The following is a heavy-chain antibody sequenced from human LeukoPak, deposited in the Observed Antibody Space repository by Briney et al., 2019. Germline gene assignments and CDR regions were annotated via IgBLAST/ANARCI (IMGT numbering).Heavy chain of an antibody. CDR2: IKYDGSEI. J-gene: IGHJ4*02. D-gene: IGHD2-2*01. V-gene: IGHV3-7*01. CDR1: GFYFGSFW. Sequence: GGSLRLSCVVSGFYFGSFWMTWVRQAPGKGLDWVANIKYDGSEIYYADSVKGRFTISRDNANSSLYLQLNNLRVEDTALYYCARSYQLDYWDQGTLVTVSS. CDR3: ARSYQLDY.